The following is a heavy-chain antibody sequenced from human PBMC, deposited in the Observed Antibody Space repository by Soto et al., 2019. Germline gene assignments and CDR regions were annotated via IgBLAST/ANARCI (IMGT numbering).Heavy chain of an antibody. CDR2: IYYCGST. CDR3: ARRYGCSFDY. J-gene: IGHJ4*02. CDR1: GGSISSYY. D-gene: IGHD5-18*01. V-gene: IGHV4-59*08. Sequence: QVQLQESGPGLVKPSETLSLTCTVSGGSISSYYWSWIRQPPGKGLEWIGYIYYCGSTNYNPSLKRRGTISVDTSQSQFSLKLSSVTAADTGVYYCARRYGCSFDYWGPGTLVSGSS.